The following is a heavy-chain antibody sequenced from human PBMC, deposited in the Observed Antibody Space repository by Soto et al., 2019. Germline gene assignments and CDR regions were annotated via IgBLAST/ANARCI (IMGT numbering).Heavy chain of an antibody. V-gene: IGHV3-30-3*01. D-gene: IGHD1-26*01. CDR1: GFTFSSYA. CDR2: ISYDGSNK. CDR3: ARDLNGVGATLLD. Sequence: QVQLVESGGGVVQPGRSLRLSCAASGFTFSSYAMHWVRQAPGKGLEGVAVISYDGSNKYYADSVKGRFTISRDNSKNTLYLQMNSLRAEDTAVYYCARDLNGVGATLLDWGQGTLVTVSS. J-gene: IGHJ4*02.